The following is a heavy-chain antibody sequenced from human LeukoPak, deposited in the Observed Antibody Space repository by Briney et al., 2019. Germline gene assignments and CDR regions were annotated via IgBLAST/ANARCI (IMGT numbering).Heavy chain of an antibody. Sequence: GRSLRLSCAASGFTFSRFAMHWVRRAPGKGLEWVAVISYDGSKKYYADSVKGRFTISRDNSKNTLYLQMNSLRAEDTAVYSCAREQIGGNSFDALDIWGQGTMVTVSS. CDR3: AREQIGGNSFDALDI. CDR1: GFTFSRFA. V-gene: IGHV3-30*04. D-gene: IGHD4-23*01. J-gene: IGHJ3*02. CDR2: ISYDGSKK.